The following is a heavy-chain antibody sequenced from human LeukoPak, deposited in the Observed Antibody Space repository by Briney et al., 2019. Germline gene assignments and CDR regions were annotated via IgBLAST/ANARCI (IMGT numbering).Heavy chain of an antibody. J-gene: IGHJ1*01. CDR1: RLTFSSYG. CDR2: ITYDGSNK. V-gene: IGHV3-30*18. Sequence: GGSLRLSCAASRLTFSSYGMHWVRQAPGKGLEWVAVITYDGSNKYYADSVKGRFTISRDNSKNTLYLQMNSLRAEDTAVYYCAKVSRYGDDGEYFQHWGQGTLVTVSS. D-gene: IGHD4-17*01. CDR3: AKVSRYGDDGEYFQH.